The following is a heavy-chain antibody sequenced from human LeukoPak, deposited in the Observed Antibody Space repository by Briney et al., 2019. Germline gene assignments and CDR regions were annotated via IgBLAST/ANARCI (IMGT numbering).Heavy chain of an antibody. V-gene: IGHV3-9*01. CDR3: ASGDYSSGWYLDY. J-gene: IGHJ4*02. Sequence: GGSLRLSCAASGFTFDDYAMHWVRQAPGKGLEWVSGISWNSGSIGYADSVKGRFTISRDNSKNTLYLQMNSLRAEDTAVYYCASGDYSSGWYLDYWGQGTLVTVSS. CDR1: GFTFDDYA. D-gene: IGHD6-19*01. CDR2: ISWNSGSI.